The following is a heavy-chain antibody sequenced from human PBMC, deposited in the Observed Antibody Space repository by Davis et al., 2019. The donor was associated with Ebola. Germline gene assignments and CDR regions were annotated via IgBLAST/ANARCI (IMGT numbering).Heavy chain of an antibody. J-gene: IGHJ2*01. V-gene: IGHV3-48*02. CDR2: FIRGGHDR. Sequence: AGSLTLSCAASGFTIRNYYLNWVRQAPGTGREWVSFFIRGGHDRYYADSARGRLTVSRDNARSSLFLQLNSLRDEETALYYCARDAEDGSGNWFFDFRGRGALVTVSS. D-gene: IGHD5-24*01. CDR3: ARDAEDGSGNWFFDF. CDR1: GFTIRNYY.